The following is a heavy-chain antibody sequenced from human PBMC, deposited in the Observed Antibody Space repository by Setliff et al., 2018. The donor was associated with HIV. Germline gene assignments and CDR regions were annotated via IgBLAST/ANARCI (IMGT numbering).Heavy chain of an antibody. V-gene: IGHV4-61*09. CDR3: ARADDSSGLPGY. Sequence: PSETLSLTCTVSGGSISRGDYYWNWIRQPAGKGLEWIGHVYTSGSTSGSTNYNPSLKSRVTISVDMSKNQFSLKLSSVTAADTAVYYCARADDSSGLPGYWGQGTLVTVSS. J-gene: IGHJ4*02. CDR2: VYTSGSTSGST. CDR1: GGSISRGDYY. D-gene: IGHD3-22*01.